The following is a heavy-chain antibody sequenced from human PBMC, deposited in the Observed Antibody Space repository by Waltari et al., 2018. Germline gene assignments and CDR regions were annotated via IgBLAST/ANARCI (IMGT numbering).Heavy chain of an antibody. V-gene: IGHV5-51*01. CDR2: INPGGSDT. J-gene: IGHJ4*02. D-gene: IGHD3-22*01. CDR3: ARQGFGDSSGYYSPFDY. CDR1: GYSFSNYW. Sequence: VQLVQSGTAVRKSGESLKISCKSSGYSFSNYWIGWVRQMPGKGLEWMGIINPGGSDTRYSPSFQGQVTISADKSIGTAYLQWSSLKASDTAMYFCARQGFGDSSGYYSPFDYWGQGTLVTVSS.